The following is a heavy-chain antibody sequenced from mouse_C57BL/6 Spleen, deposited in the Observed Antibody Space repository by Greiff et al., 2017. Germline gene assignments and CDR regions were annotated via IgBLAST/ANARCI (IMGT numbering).Heavy chain of an antibody. CDR2: ISSGSSTI. CDR3: ARSDYYGSSFDY. V-gene: IGHV5-17*01. J-gene: IGHJ2*01. D-gene: IGHD1-1*01. Sequence: EVKVVESGGGLVKPGGSLKLSCAASGFTFSDYGMHWVRQAPEKALEWVAYISSGSSTIYYADTVKGRFTISRDNAKNTLFLQMTSLRSEDTAMYYCARSDYYGSSFDYWGQGTTLTVSS. CDR1: GFTFSDYG.